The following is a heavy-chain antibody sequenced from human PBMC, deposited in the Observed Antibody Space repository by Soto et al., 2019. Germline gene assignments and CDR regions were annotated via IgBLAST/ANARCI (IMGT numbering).Heavy chain of an antibody. J-gene: IGHJ3*02. CDR1: GFTFSSYS. Sequence: GGSLRLSCAASGFTFSSYSMNWVRQAPGKGLEWVSSISSSSSYIYYADSVKGRFTTSRDNAKNSLYLQMNSLRAEDTAVYYCARDSSYYDILTGYLPTGAFDIWGQGTVVTVSS. D-gene: IGHD3-9*01. CDR2: ISSSSSYI. CDR3: ARDSSYYDILTGYLPTGAFDI. V-gene: IGHV3-21*01.